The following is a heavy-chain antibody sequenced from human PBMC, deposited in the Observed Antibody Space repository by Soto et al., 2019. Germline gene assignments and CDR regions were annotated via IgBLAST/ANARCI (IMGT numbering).Heavy chain of an antibody. CDR3: ARFMVRGVTGGDY. CDR1: GGSISSSSYY. V-gene: IGHV4-39*01. Sequence: SETLSLTCAVSGGSISSSSYYWGWIRQPPGKGLEWIGSIYYSGSTYYNPSLKSRVTISVDTSKNQFSLKLSSVTAADTAVYYRARFMVRGVTGGDYWGQGTLVTVSS. J-gene: IGHJ4*02. CDR2: IYYSGST. D-gene: IGHD3-10*01.